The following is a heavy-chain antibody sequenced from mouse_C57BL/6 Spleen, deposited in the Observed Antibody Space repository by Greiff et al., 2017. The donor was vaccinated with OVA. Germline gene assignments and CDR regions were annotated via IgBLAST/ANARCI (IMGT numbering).Heavy chain of an antibody. V-gene: IGHV1-15*01. J-gene: IGHJ3*01. Sequence: VQLQQSGAELVWPGASVTLSCKASGYTFTDYEMHWVKQTPVHGLEWIGAIDPETGGTAYNQKFKGKAILTADKSSSTAYMELRSLTSEDSAVYYCTRELLLRAPWFAYWGQGTLVTVSA. D-gene: IGHD1-1*01. CDR1: GYTFTDYE. CDR3: TRELLLRAPWFAY. CDR2: IDPETGGT.